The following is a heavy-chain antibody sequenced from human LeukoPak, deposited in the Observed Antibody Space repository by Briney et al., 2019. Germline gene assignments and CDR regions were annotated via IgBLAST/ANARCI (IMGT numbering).Heavy chain of an antibody. CDR3: ARGATVVTQ. D-gene: IGHD4-23*01. CDR2: INHSGST. J-gene: IGHJ4*02. Sequence: SETLSLTRAVYGGSFSGYYWSWIRQPPGKGLEWIGEINHSGSTNYNPSLKSRVTISVDTSKNQFSLKLSSVTAADTAVYYCARGATVVTQWGQGTLVTVSS. V-gene: IGHV4-34*01. CDR1: GGSFSGYY.